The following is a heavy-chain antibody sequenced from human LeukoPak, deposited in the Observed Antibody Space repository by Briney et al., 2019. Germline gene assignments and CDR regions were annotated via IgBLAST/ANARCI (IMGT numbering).Heavy chain of an antibody. V-gene: IGHV1-2*02. J-gene: IGHJ4*02. D-gene: IGHD3-10*01. Sequence: APVKVSCKASGYAFTGYYMRWVRQAPGQGLEWMGWINPNSGGTKYAQKFQGRVTMTKDTSISTAYMELSRLRSDDTAVYYCARDYYGSGSYYQLGYWGQGTLVTVSS. CDR2: INPNSGGT. CDR3: ARDYYGSGSYYQLGY. CDR1: GYAFTGYY.